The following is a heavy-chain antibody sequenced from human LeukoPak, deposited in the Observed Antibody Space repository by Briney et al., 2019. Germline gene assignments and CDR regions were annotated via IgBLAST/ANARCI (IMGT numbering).Heavy chain of an antibody. J-gene: IGHJ4*02. CDR3: ARVGVAAAGTTGYFDY. CDR2: IIPIFGTA. D-gene: IGHD6-13*01. V-gene: IGHV1-69*01. CDR1: GGTFSSYA. Sequence: ASVEVSCKASGGTFSSYAISWVRQAPGQGLEWMGGIIPIFGTANYAQKFQGRVTITAGESTSTAYMELSSLRSEDTAVYYCARVGVAAAGTTGYFDYWGQGTLVTVSS.